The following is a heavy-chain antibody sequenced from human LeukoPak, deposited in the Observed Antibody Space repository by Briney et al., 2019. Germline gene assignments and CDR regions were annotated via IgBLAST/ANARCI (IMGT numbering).Heavy chain of an antibody. D-gene: IGHD3-3*01. Sequence: GGSLRLSCAASGSTFSSYAMSWVRQAPGKGLEWVSAISGSGGSTYYADSVKGRFTISRDNSKNTLYLQMNSLRAEDTAVYYCAKTPHYDFWSGYTYFDYWGQGTLVTVSS. V-gene: IGHV3-23*01. CDR1: GSTFSSYA. CDR3: AKTPHYDFWSGYTYFDY. CDR2: ISGSGGST. J-gene: IGHJ4*02.